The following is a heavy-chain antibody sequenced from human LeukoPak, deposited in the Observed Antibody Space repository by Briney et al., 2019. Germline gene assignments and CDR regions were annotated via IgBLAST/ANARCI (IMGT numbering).Heavy chain of an antibody. Sequence: PGGSLRLSCATSGFTFSNAWMNWVRQAPGKGLEWVGRIRSNSDGGTIAYAAPVKGRFTLSRDDSKTTLYLQMNSLQTEDTAVYYCATDFYVSTWGQGTLVTVSS. CDR3: ATDFYVST. CDR2: IRSNSDGGTI. V-gene: IGHV3-15*07. D-gene: IGHD3-22*01. CDR1: GFTFSNAW. J-gene: IGHJ5*02.